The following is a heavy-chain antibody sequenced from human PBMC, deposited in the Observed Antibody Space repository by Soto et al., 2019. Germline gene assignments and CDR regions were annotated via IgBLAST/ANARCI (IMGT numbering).Heavy chain of an antibody. CDR3: AVALGYCSGGSCYGAEYCQH. CDR1: GYTLTELS. V-gene: IGHV1-24*01. Sequence: QVQLVQSGAEVKKPGASVKVSCKVSGYTLTELSMHWVRQAPGKGLEWMGGFEPEDGETIYAQKFQGRVTMTEDTSTDTAYMELSSLRSEDAAVYYCAVALGYCSGGSCYGAEYCQHWGQGTLVTVSS. D-gene: IGHD2-15*01. CDR2: FEPEDGET. J-gene: IGHJ1*01.